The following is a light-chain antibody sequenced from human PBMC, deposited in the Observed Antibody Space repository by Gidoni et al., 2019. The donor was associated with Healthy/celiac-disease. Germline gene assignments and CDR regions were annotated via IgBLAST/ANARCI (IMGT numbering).Light chain of an antibody. CDR1: KLGDKY. CDR2: QDS. Sequence: SYKLPQPPSLSVSPGQTASITCSGDKLGDKYACCYQQKPGQSPVLVNYQDSKRPSGIPERFSGSNSGNTATLTISGTQAMDEADYYCQAWDSSTAVFGGGTKLTVL. CDR3: QAWDSSTAV. J-gene: IGLJ2*01. V-gene: IGLV3-1*01.